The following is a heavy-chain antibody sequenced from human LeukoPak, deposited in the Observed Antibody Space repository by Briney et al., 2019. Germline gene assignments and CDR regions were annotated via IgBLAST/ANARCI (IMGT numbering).Heavy chain of an antibody. Sequence: GASVKVSCKASVYTFTGYYMHWVRQAPGQGLEWMGWINPNSGGTNYAQKFQGRVTMTRDTSISTAYMELSRLRSDDTAVYYCARDDFWSGYYTGVSPKNWFDPWGQGTLVTVSS. CDR3: ARDDFWSGYYTGVSPKNWFDP. J-gene: IGHJ5*02. CDR1: VYTFTGYY. CDR2: INPNSGGT. V-gene: IGHV1-2*02. D-gene: IGHD3-3*01.